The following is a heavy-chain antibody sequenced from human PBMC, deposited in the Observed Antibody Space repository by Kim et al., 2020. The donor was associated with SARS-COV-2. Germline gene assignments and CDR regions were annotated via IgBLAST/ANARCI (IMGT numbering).Heavy chain of an antibody. Sequence: GESLKISCAASGFTFSYYWMTWVRQTPGKGLEWVANIKPDGSGPSYVDSLKGRFTISRDNAKNSLYLQMNSLGDEDTAVYYCAKSGFRSAVEILGQGT. CDR1: GFTFSYYW. J-gene: IGHJ3*02. V-gene: IGHV3-7*03. CDR3: AKSGFRSAVEI. D-gene: IGHD3-22*01. CDR2: IKPDGSGP.